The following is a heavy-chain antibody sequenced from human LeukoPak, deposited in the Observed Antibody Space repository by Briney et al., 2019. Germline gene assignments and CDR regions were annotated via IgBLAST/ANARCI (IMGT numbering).Heavy chain of an antibody. CDR3: ARDIQQLVLDY. CDR2: ISSGSNTI. V-gene: IGHV3-48*01. D-gene: IGHD6-13*01. Sequence: GGSLRLSCAASGFTFSTYSMNWVRQAPGKGLEWISYISSGSNTIYYADSVEGRFTISRDNAKNSLYLQMNSLRAEDTAVYYCARDIQQLVLDYWGQGTLVTVSS. J-gene: IGHJ4*02. CDR1: GFTFSTYS.